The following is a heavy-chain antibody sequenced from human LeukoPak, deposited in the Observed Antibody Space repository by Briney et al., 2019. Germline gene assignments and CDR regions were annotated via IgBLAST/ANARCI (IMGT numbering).Heavy chain of an antibody. CDR1: PLTFSNNA. Sequence: PGGSLRLSCAASPLTFSNNARTWVRKAQGKGLNWVSSISSTSSYIYFAASMKGRFTISRDHAKNSLFLQMNSLRAGDTAVYYCARGHTWFPKSFDYWGQGALVTVSS. J-gene: IGHJ4*02. CDR3: ARGHTWFPKSFDY. D-gene: IGHD3-10*01. CDR2: ISSTSSYI. V-gene: IGHV3-21*01.